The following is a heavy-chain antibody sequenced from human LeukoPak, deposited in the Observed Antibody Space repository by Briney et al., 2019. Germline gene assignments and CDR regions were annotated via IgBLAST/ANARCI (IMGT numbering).Heavy chain of an antibody. D-gene: IGHD1-26*01. V-gene: IGHV3-23*01. CDR3: AVGAQPDF. J-gene: IGHJ4*02. CDR2: ISGSGDST. Sequence: GGSLRLSCAASGFIFSNYAMSWVRQTPGKGLEWVATISGSGDSTYYADSVKGRFTIPRDNSKNTLYLQMNSLRAEDTAVCYCAVGAQPDFWGQGTLVTVSS. CDR1: GFIFSNYA.